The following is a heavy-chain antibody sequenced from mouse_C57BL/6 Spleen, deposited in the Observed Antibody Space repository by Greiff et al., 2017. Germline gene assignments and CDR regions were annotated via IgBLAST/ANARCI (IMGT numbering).Heavy chain of an antibody. CDR3: AITGYEYDLAWVAY. V-gene: IGHV1-74*01. Sequence: QVHVKQPGAELVKPGASVKVSCKASGYTFTSYWMHWVKQRPGQGLEWIGRIHPSDSDPNYNQKFKGKATLTVDKSSSTADMQLSSLTSDDSAVDYCAITGYEYDLAWVAYWGQGTLVTVSA. CDR1: GYTFTSYW. D-gene: IGHD2-4*01. J-gene: IGHJ3*01. CDR2: IHPSDSDP.